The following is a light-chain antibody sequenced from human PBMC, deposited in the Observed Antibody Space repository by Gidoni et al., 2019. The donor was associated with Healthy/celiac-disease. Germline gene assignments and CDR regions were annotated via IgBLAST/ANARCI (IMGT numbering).Light chain of an antibody. CDR1: QSISSY. CDR2: AAS. Sequence: DIQMTHSPSSLSASVGDRVTITCRASQSISSYLNWYQQKPGKAPKLLIYAASSLQSGVPSRFSGSGSGTDFTLTISSLQPEDFATYYCQQSYSTPGFTFGPGTKVDIK. CDR3: QQSYSTPGFT. J-gene: IGKJ3*01. V-gene: IGKV1-39*01.